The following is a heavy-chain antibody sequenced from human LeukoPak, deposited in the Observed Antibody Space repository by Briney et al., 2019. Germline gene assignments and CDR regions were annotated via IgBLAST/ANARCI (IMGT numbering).Heavy chain of an antibody. J-gene: IGHJ4*02. CDR1: GFSFSTYA. V-gene: IGHV3-33*01. CDR3: GRDLTKGVPEPH. D-gene: IGHD1-14*01. Sequence: GGSLRHSCAASGFSFSTYAMHWVRQAPGKGLDWVAMIWSDASNQYYADSVKGRFTISRDNSKNTLYLQLNSLRAEDTAVYYCGRDLTKGVPEPHWGQGTLVTVSS. CDR2: IWSDASNQ.